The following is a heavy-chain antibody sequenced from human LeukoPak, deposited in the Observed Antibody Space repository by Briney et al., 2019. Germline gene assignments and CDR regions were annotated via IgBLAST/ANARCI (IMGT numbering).Heavy chain of an antibody. CDR3: ARDVGYSSGWSYYYCGMDV. J-gene: IGHJ6*02. CDR1: GFTFSSYA. Sequence: GGSLRLSCAASGFTFSSYAMHWVRQAPGKGLEWVAVISYDGSNKYYADSVKGRFTISRDNSKNTLYLQMNSLRAEDTAVYYCARDVGYSSGWSYYYCGMDVWGQGTTVTVSS. CDR2: ISYDGSNK. D-gene: IGHD6-19*01. V-gene: IGHV3-30-3*01.